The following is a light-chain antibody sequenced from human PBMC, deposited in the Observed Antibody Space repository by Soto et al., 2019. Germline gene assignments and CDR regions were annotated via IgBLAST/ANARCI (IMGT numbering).Light chain of an antibody. CDR1: ASNIGRDP. J-gene: IGLJ1*01. CDR2: ENN. Sequence: SVLTHPPSSSGAPWQRVTMSCSGSASNIGRDPVNWYQQVPGTAPKLLIYENNHRPSGVPDRFSGSKSGTSASLVISGLQSEDEAEYFCAGWDGSLKGFVFGTGTKV. CDR3: AGWDGSLKGFV. V-gene: IGLV1-44*01.